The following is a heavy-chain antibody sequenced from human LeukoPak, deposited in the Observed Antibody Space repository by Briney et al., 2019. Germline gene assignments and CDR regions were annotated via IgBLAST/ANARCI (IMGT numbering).Heavy chain of an antibody. CDR2: ISAYNANT. J-gene: IGHJ6*02. V-gene: IGHV1-18*01. Sequence: GASVKVSCKASGYTFTNYGISWVRQAPGQGLEWMGWISAYNANTNYAQKLQGRVTMTTDTSTSTAYMELRSLRSDDTAVYYCARPTIRGVHYYGMDVWGQGTTATVSS. CDR3: ARPTIRGVHYYGMDV. D-gene: IGHD3-10*01. CDR1: GYTFTNYG.